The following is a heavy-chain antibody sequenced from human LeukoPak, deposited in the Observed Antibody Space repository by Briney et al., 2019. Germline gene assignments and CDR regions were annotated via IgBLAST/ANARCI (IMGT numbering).Heavy chain of an antibody. V-gene: IGHV1-18*01. D-gene: IGHD1-26*01. J-gene: IGHJ5*02. Sequence: ASVKVSCKASGYTFTSYGISWVRQAPGQGLEWMGWISAYNGNTNYAQKLQGRVTMTTDTATSTADMELRSLRSDDPAVYYCARDHRYSGSYFWFDPWGQGTLVTVSS. CDR2: ISAYNGNT. CDR3: ARDHRYSGSYFWFDP. CDR1: GYTFTSYG.